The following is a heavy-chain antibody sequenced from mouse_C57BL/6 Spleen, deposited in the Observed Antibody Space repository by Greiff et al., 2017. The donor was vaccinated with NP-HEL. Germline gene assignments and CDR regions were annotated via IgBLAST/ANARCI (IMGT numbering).Heavy chain of an antibody. CDR3: ASDGYPFAY. V-gene: IGHV5-6*01. Sequence: EVQLVESGGDLVKPGGSLKLSCAASGFTFSSYGMSWVRQTPDKRLEWVATISSGGSYTYYPDSVKGRFTISRDNAKNTLYLQMSSLKSEDTAMYYCASDGYPFAYWGQGTLVTVSA. CDR2: ISSGGSYT. D-gene: IGHD2-3*01. J-gene: IGHJ3*01. CDR1: GFTFSSYG.